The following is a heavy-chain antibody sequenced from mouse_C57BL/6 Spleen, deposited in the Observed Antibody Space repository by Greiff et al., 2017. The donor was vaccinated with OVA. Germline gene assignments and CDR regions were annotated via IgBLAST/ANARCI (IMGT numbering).Heavy chain of an antibody. V-gene: IGHV1-61*01. D-gene: IGHD2-12*01. CDR2: IYPSDSET. CDR1: GYTFTSYW. J-gene: IGHJ3*01. Sequence: QVQLQQPGAELVRPGSSVKLSCKASGYTFTSYWMDWVKQRPGQGLEWIGNIYPSDSETHYNQKFKDKATLTVDKSSSPAYMQLSSLTSEDSAVYYCARRAYYSSFAYWGQGTLVTVSA. CDR3: ARRAYYSSFAY.